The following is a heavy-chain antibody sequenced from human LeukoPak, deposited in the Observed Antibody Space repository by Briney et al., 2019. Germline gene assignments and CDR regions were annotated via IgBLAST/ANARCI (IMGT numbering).Heavy chain of an antibody. D-gene: IGHD2-2*01. J-gene: IGHJ6*03. CDR3: ARADIVVVPAATTHYYYYYYMDV. V-gene: IGHV1-8*01. Sequence: ASVKVSCKASGYTFTSYDINWVRQATGQGLEWMGWMNPNSGNTGYAQKFQGRVTMTRNTSISTAYMELSSLRSEDTAVYYCARADIVVVPAATTHYYYYYYMDVWGEGTTVTVSS. CDR2: MNPNSGNT. CDR1: GYTFTSYD.